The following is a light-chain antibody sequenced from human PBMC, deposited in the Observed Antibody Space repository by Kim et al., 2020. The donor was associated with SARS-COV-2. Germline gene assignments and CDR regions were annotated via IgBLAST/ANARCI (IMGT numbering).Light chain of an antibody. CDR1: SSNMGNND. V-gene: IGLV1-51*01. CDR3: GTWDSSLSAMV. CDR2: DKN. Sequence: GQKVTISSSGSSSNMGNNDVSGCRQLPGTAPKPLIYDKNKRPAGIPDRFSGSTSGTSATLGITGLQTGDEADYYCGTWDSSLSAMVFGGGTQLTVL. J-gene: IGLJ2*01.